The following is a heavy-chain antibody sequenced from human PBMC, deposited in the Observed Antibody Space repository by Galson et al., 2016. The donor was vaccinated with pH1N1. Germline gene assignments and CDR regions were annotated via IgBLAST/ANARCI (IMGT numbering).Heavy chain of an antibody. Sequence: SLRLSCAASGFSFGDYAMSWVRQAPGKGLEWVGLIRSKVYGGTTEYAASVKGRFTILRDDSKYIAYLQMNSLRTEDTAVYFCTRARYNFLIGYLIDYWGQGTLVTVSS. D-gene: IGHD3-9*01. J-gene: IGHJ4*02. V-gene: IGHV3-49*04. CDR1: GFSFGDYA. CDR2: IRSKVYGGTT. CDR3: TRARYNFLIGYLIDY.